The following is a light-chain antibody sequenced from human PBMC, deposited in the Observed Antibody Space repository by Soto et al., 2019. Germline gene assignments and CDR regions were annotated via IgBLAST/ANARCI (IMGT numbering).Light chain of an antibody. Sequence: QSALTQPASVSGSPGQSITISCTGTSSDVGGYNYVSWYQQHPGKAPKLMIYGVSYRPSGVSNRFSGSKSGNTASLTIAGLQAEDAADYYCSSHTTHNPVVFGGGTKLTVL. J-gene: IGLJ2*01. CDR1: SSDVGGYNY. CDR2: GVS. V-gene: IGLV2-14*01. CDR3: SSHTTHNPVV.